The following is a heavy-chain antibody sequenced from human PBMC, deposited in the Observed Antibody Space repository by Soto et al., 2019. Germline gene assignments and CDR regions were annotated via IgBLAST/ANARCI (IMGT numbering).Heavy chain of an antibody. CDR1: GFTFSSYT. J-gene: IGHJ4*02. Sequence: LRLSCAASGFTFSSYTMHWVRQAPGKGLEWVAVISHDGSNKYYADSVKGRFTISRDNSKNTLYLQMNSLRAEDTAVYYCAREVPFWSGYKYYFDYWGQGTLVTVSS. V-gene: IGHV3-30-3*01. CDR2: ISHDGSNK. CDR3: AREVPFWSGYKYYFDY. D-gene: IGHD3-3*01.